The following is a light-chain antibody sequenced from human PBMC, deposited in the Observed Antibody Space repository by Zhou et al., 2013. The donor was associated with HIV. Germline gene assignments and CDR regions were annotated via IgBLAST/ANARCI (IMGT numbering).Light chain of an antibody. V-gene: IGKV3-11*01. CDR3: QCRGSWPVT. CDR2: DTS. CDR1: QSPINY. J-gene: IGKJ4*01. Sequence: EVVLTQSPATLSLFSGERANLSCRASQSPINYLAWYQHQPGQAPRLLIYDTSSRATGIPARFSGSGSGTEFTLTINSLKSEDSAIYYCQCRGSWPVTFGGGTKVEI.